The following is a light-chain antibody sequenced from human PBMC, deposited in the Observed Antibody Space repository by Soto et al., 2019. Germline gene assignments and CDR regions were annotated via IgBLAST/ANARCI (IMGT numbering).Light chain of an antibody. CDR2: EVT. J-gene: IGLJ1*01. CDR1: SSDVGAYNY. Sequence: QSALTQPPSASGSPGRSVTISCTGTSSDVGAYNYVSWYQQHPDKAPKLMIYEVTKRPSGVPDRFSGSKSGNTASLTVSGLQADDEADYYCSSYAVGDVLVFGTGTKATVL. V-gene: IGLV2-8*01. CDR3: SSYAVGDVLV.